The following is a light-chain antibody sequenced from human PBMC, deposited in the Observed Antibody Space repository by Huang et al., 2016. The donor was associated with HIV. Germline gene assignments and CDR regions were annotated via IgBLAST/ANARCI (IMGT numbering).Light chain of an antibody. J-gene: IGKJ4*01. CDR2: LGS. Sequence: DIVMTQSPISLAVTPGEPASISCRSSQSLLHSNGYNYLDWYLQKPGQSPQLLIYLGSNRASWVPDRFSGSGSGTDFTLKISRVEADDVGVYYCMQALQTPLLTFGGGTKVEIK. CDR1: QSLLHSNGYNY. V-gene: IGKV2-28*01. CDR3: MQALQTPLLT.